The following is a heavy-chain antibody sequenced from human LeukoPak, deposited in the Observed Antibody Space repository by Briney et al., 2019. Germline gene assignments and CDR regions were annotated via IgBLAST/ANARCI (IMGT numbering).Heavy chain of an antibody. D-gene: IGHD1-26*01. V-gene: IGHV4-59*01. CDR1: GGSISSYY. Sequence: PSETLSLTCTVSGGSISSYYWSWIWQPPGKGLEWIGYIYYSGSTNYNPSLKSRVTISVDTSKNQFSLKLSSVTAADTAVYYCARERGRARGSYGSYYGMDVWGQGTTVTVSS. J-gene: IGHJ6*02. CDR3: ARERGRARGSYGSYYGMDV. CDR2: IYYSGST.